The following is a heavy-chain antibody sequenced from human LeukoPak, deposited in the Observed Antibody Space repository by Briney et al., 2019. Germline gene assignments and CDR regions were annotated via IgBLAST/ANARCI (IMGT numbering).Heavy chain of an antibody. V-gene: IGHV1-18*01. CDR2: ISAYNGNT. J-gene: IGHJ4*02. CDR1: GYTFTSYG. D-gene: IGHD4-17*01. Sequence: ASVKVSCKASGYTFTSYGISWVRQAPGQGLEWMGWISAYNGNTNYAQKLRGRVTMTTDTSTSTVYMELRSLRSDDTAVYYCARDYGDYVFDYWGQGTLVTVSS. CDR3: ARDYGDYVFDY.